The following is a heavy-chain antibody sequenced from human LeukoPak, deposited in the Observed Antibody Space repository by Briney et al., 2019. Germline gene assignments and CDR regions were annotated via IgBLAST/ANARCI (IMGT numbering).Heavy chain of an antibody. V-gene: IGHV3-11*04. CDR1: GFTFSDYY. CDR2: ISSSGSTI. D-gene: IGHD3-10*01. J-gene: IGHJ5*02. Sequence: PGGSLRLSCAASGFTFSDYYMSWIRQAPGKGLEWVSYISSSGSTIYYADSVKGRFTISRDNAKNSLYLQMNSLRAEGTAVYYCARLGYGSGSYYNQKWFDPWGQGTLVTVSS. CDR3: ARLGYGSGSYYNQKWFDP.